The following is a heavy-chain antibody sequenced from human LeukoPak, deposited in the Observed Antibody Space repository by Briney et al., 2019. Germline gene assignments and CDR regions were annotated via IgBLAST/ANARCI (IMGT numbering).Heavy chain of an antibody. CDR3: ARWTYSSGLN. D-gene: IGHD6-19*01. CDR1: GGSISSSSYY. CDR2: IYSGGST. V-gene: IGHV3-66*01. J-gene: IGHJ4*02. Sequence: ETLSLTCTVSGGSISSSSYYMSWVRQAPGKGLEWVSVIYSGGSTYYADSVKGRFTIPRDNSKNTLYLQMNSLRAEDTAVYYCARWTYSSGLNWGQGTLVTVSS.